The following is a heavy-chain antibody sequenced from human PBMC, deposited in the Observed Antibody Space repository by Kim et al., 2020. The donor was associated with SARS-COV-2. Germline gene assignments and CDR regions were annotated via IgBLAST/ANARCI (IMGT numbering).Heavy chain of an antibody. CDR3: ARVPDIVVVENWFDP. CDR1: GGTFSSYA. V-gene: IGHV1-69*13. D-gene: IGHD2-15*01. CDR2: IIPIFGTA. Sequence: SVKVSCKASGGTFSSYAISWVRQAPGQGLEWMGGIIPIFGTANYAQKFQGRVTITADESTSTAYMELSSLRSEDTAVYYCARVPDIVVVENWFDPWGQGTLVTVSS. J-gene: IGHJ5*02.